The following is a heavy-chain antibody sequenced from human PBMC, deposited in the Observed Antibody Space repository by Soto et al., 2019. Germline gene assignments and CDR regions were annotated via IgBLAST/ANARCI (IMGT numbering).Heavy chain of an antibody. CDR2: IFWDDDK. Sequence: SGPTLVNPTQTLTLTCTFSGFSLRTSGVGVGWIRQPPGKALEWLALIFWDDDKRYSPSLKSRLSITKGTSENQVFLTMTNMDPVDAATYYCTHHGYYSYGMDVWGQGTTVTVSS. J-gene: IGHJ6*02. V-gene: IGHV2-5*02. CDR1: GFSLRTSGVG. CDR3: THHGYYSYGMDV.